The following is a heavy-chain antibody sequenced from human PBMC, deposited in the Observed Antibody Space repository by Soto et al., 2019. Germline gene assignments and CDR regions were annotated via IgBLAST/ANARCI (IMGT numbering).Heavy chain of an antibody. CDR2: IDWDDDK. Sequence: SGPTLVNPTQPLTLTCTFSGFSLSTSGMRVSWIRQPPGKALEWLARIDWDDDKFYSTSLKTRLTISKDTSKNQVVLTMTNMDPVDTATYYCAQTGTTTAFDIWGQGTMVTVSS. J-gene: IGHJ3*02. V-gene: IGHV2-70*04. D-gene: IGHD1-1*01. CDR3: AQTGTTTAFDI. CDR1: GFSLSTSGMR.